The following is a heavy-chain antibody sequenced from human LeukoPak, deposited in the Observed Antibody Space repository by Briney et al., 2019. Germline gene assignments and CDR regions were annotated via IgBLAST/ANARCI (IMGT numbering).Heavy chain of an antibody. CDR3: ARALRTGQGDYVPVL. Sequence: KHGESLKISCKGSGYSFTSYWIGWVRQMPGKGLEWMGIIYPGDSDTRYSPSFQGQVTISADKSISTAYLQWSSLKASDTAIYYCARALRTGQGDYVPVLWGQGTLVTVSS. J-gene: IGHJ4*02. D-gene: IGHD4-17*01. CDR2: IYPGDSDT. V-gene: IGHV5-51*01. CDR1: GYSFTSYW.